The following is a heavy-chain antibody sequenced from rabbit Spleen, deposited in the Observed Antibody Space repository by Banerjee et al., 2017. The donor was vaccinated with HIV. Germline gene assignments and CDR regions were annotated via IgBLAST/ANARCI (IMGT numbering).Heavy chain of an antibody. CDR3: ARDTGSGHYIDAYFDL. CDR1: GFSFSEKEV. J-gene: IGHJ4*01. D-gene: IGHD1-1*01. V-gene: IGHV1S45*01. Sequence: QEQLVESGGGLVQPEGSLTLTCTASGFSFSEKEVMCWVRQAPGKGLEWIGCIYTGNLKTYYASWAKGRFTISKTSSTTVTLQMTSLTVADTATYFCARDTGSGHYIDAYFDLWGPGTLVTVS. CDR2: IYTGNLKT.